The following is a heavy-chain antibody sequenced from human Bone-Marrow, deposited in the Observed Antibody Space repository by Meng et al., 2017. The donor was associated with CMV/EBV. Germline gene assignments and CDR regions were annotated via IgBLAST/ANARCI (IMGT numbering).Heavy chain of an antibody. CDR2: INPNSGGT. D-gene: IGHD1-26*01. CDR3: ARMVGATYYFDY. CDR1: GYTFTGYY. V-gene: IGHV1-2*02. Sequence: ASVKVSCKASGYTFTGYYMHWVRQAPGQGLEWMGWINPNSGGTNYAQKFQGRVTMTRDTSISTAYMELSRLRSDDTAVYYCARMVGATYYFDYWGQGTLVTLSS. J-gene: IGHJ4*02.